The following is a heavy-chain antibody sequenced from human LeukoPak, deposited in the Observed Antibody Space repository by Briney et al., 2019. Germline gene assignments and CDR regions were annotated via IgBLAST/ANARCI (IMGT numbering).Heavy chain of an antibody. V-gene: IGHV3-33*01. D-gene: IGHD4-17*01. J-gene: IGHJ3*02. CDR2: IWYDGSNK. Sequence: GGSLRLSCAASGFTFSSYGMHWVRQAPGKGLEWVAVIWYDGSNKYYADSVKGRFTISRDNSKNTLYLQKNSLRAEDTAVYYCATLDYGIDRDAFDIWGQGTMVTVSS. CDR3: ATLDYGIDRDAFDI. CDR1: GFTFSSYG.